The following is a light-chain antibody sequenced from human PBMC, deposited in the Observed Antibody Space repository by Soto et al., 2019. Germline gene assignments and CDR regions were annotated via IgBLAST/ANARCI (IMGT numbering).Light chain of an antibody. CDR2: DAS. CDR3: QRRGNWLWT. CDR1: QSVSSY. V-gene: IGKV3-11*01. Sequence: EIVLTQSPATLSLSPGERATLSCRASQSVSSYLAWYQQKPDQAPRLLIYDASNRATGIPARFSGSGSGTDFPLTISSLEPEDFAVYYCQRRGNWLWTFVQGTKVEIK. J-gene: IGKJ1*01.